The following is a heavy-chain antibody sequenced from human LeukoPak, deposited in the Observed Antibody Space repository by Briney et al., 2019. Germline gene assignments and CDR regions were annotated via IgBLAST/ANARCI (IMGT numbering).Heavy chain of an antibody. CDR1: GGTFSSYA. CDR3: ARAQAPYYYYYMDV. Sequence: RASVKVSCKASGGTFSSYAISWVRQAPGQGLEWMGGIIPIFGTANYAQKFQGRVTITTDESTSTAYMELSSLRSEDTAVYYCARAQAPYYYYYMDVWGKGTTVTVSS. V-gene: IGHV1-69*05. J-gene: IGHJ6*03. CDR2: IIPIFGTA.